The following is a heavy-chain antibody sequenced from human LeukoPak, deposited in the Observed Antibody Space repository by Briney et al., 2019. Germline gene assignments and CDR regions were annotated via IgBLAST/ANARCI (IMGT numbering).Heavy chain of an antibody. V-gene: IGHV3-74*01. Sequence: GGSLRPSCAASGFTFSSYWMHWVRQAPGKGLVWVSRINSDGSSTSYADSVKGRFTISRDNAKNTLYLQMNSLRAEDTAVYYCARARRPTGGDYFYWGQGTLVTVSS. D-gene: IGHD4-17*01. CDR1: GFTFSSYW. J-gene: IGHJ4*02. CDR3: ARARRPTGGDYFY. CDR2: INSDGSST.